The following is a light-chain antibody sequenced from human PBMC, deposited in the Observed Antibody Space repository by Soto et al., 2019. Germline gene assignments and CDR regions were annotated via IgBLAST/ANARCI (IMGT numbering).Light chain of an antibody. CDR3: QQYGSSPWA. CDR1: QSVSSSY. V-gene: IGKV3-20*01. J-gene: IGKJ1*01. CDR2: GAS. Sequence: IVLTQSPGTLSLSPGERATLYCRASQSVSSSYLAWYQQKPGQAPRLLIYGASSRATGIPDRFSGSGSGTDFTLTISRLEPEDFAVYYCQQYGSSPWAVGPGTKVDIK.